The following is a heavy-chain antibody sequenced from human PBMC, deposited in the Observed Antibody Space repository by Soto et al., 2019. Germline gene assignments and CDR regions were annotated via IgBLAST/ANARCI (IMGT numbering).Heavy chain of an antibody. D-gene: IGHD6-13*01. CDR2: IYYSGST. CDR1: GGSISSGGYY. Sequence: PSETLSLTCTVSGGSISSGGYYWSWIRQHSGKGLEWIGYIYYSGSTYYNPSLKSRVTISVDTSKNQFSPKLSSVTAADTAVYYCARAVIAAAGTPEGDYYYYGMDVWGQGTTVTVSS. V-gene: IGHV4-31*03. CDR3: ARAVIAAAGTPEGDYYYYGMDV. J-gene: IGHJ6*02.